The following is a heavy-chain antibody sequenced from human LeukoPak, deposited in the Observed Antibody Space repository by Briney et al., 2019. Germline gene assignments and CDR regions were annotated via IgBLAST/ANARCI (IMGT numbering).Heavy chain of an antibody. CDR2: IHSSGRRT. D-gene: IGHD1-26*01. J-gene: IGHJ4*02. CDR1: GFTFSSYA. V-gene: IGHV3-23*01. Sequence: GGSLRLSCAASGFTFSSYAMSWVRQAPGKGLEWVSAIHSSGRRTYYADSVKGRFTITRDNSRDTLYLQMNSLRAEDTAVYYCAKDPASGSYYLYYFDYWGQGTLVTVSS. CDR3: AKDPASGSYYLYYFDY.